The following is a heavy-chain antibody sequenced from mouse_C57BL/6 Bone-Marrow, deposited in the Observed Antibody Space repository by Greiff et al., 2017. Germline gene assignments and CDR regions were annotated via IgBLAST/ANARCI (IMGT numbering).Heavy chain of an antibody. CDR3: ARENYYGSKGC. D-gene: IGHD1-1*01. V-gene: IGHV1-82*01. CDR2: IYPGDGDT. Sequence: QVQLQQSGPELVKPGASVKISCKASGYAFSSSWMNWVKQRPGKGLEWIGRIYPGDGDTNYNGKFKGKATLTADKSSSTAYMQLSSLTSEDAAVYFCARENYYGSKGCWGQGTTLTVSS. J-gene: IGHJ2*01. CDR1: GYAFSSSW.